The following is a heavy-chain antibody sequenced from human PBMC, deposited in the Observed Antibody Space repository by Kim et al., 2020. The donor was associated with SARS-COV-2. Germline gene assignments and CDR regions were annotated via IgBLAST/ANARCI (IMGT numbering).Heavy chain of an antibody. V-gene: IGHV3-15*01. CDR3: TTDRGGGSYQEAGSFDY. D-gene: IGHD1-26*01. J-gene: IGHJ4*02. CDR1: GFTFSNSW. CDR2: IKSKTDGGTT. Sequence: GSLRLSCAASGFTFSNSWMSWVRQAPGKGLEWVGRIKSKTDGGTTDYAAPVKGRFTISRDDSKNTLYLQMNSLKTEDTAVYYCTTDRGGGSYQEAGSFDYWGQGTLVTVSS.